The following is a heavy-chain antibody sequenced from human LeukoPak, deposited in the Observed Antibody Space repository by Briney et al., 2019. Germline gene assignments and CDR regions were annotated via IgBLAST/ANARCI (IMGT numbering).Heavy chain of an antibody. V-gene: IGHV4-59*01. Sequence: SETLSLTCSVSGDSTTNYYCSWIRQSPGKGLEWLAYVYKNGHLDYNPSLKSRVTISLDTSKNQFSLRLSSVTAADTAVYYCAGYDDYDFLIRPWGQGTLVTVSS. J-gene: IGHJ4*02. CDR1: GDSTTNYY. CDR2: VYKNGHL. D-gene: IGHD3-3*01. CDR3: AGYDDYDFLIRP.